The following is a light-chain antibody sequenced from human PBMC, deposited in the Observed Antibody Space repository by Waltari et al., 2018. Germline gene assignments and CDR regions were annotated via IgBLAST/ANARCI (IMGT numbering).Light chain of an antibody. CDR3: QQYYSTPLT. V-gene: IGKV4-1*01. CDR1: ESVLYSSNNKNH. J-gene: IGKJ4*01. CDR2: WAS. Sequence: IVMTQSPESLAVSLGERVTINCKSSESVLYSSNNKNHLAWYQQKPGQPPKLLLYWASTRESGVPDRFSGSGSETDFTLTVTSLQAEDVAVYYCQQYYSTPLTFGGGTKVEI.